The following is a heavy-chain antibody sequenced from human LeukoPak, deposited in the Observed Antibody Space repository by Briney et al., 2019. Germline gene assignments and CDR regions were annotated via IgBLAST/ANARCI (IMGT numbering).Heavy chain of an antibody. CDR1: GFTFSSYS. CDR3: ARALTDHLAAAGPYYYGMDV. Sequence: GGSLRLSCAASGFTFSSYSMNWVRQAPGKGLEWASSISSSSSYIYYADSVKGRFTISRDNAKNSLYLQMNSLRAEDTAVYYCARALTDHLAAAGPYYYGMDVWGQGTTVTVSS. D-gene: IGHD6-13*01. CDR2: ISSSSSYI. J-gene: IGHJ6*02. V-gene: IGHV3-21*01.